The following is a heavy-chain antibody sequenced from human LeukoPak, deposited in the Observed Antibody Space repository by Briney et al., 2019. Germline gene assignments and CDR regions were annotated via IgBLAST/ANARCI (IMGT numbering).Heavy chain of an antibody. Sequence: SETLSLTCTVSGGSISSGGYYWSWIRQPAGKGLEWIGRIYTSGSTNYNPSLKSRVTISVDTSKNQFSLKLSSVTAADTAVYYCARDHDGAFDIWGQGTMVTVSS. J-gene: IGHJ3*02. CDR3: ARDHDGAFDI. CDR2: IYTSGST. V-gene: IGHV4-61*02. CDR1: GGSISSGGYY. D-gene: IGHD1-1*01.